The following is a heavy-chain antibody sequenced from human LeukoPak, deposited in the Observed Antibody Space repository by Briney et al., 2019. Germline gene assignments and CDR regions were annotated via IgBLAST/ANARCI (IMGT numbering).Heavy chain of an antibody. Sequence: GGSLRLSCAASGFTVSSNYMSWVRQAPGKGLEWVSSISGSGNRTYYADSVKGRFTISRDNSKNTLFLQMNSLRAEDTAVYYCAKNLYCGGGSCYPSALGMDVWGQGTTVTVSS. J-gene: IGHJ6*02. CDR1: GFTVSSNY. D-gene: IGHD2-15*01. CDR2: ISGSGNRT. V-gene: IGHV3-23*01. CDR3: AKNLYCGGGSCYPSALGMDV.